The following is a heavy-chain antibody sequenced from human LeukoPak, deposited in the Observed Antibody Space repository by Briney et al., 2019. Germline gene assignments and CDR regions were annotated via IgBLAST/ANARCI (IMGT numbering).Heavy chain of an antibody. CDR2: IYTSGST. CDR1: GGSISSYY. D-gene: IGHD6-19*01. CDR3: ARTIPAYSSGWDDAFDI. V-gene: IGHV4-4*07. J-gene: IGHJ3*02. Sequence: SETLSLTCTVSGGSISSYYWSWIRQPARKGLAGIGRIYTSGSTNYNPSLKSRVTMSVDTSKNQFSLKLSSVTAADTAVYYCARTIPAYSSGWDDAFDIWGQGTMVTVSS.